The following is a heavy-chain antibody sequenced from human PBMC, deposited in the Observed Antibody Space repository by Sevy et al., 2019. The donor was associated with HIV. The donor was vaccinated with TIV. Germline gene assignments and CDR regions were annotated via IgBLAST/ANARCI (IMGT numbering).Heavy chain of an antibody. J-gene: IGHJ4*02. CDR1: GFTFSKYS. D-gene: IGHD2-8*01. CDR2: FSFGGGKI. CDR3: ARAGCTNPNDY. V-gene: IGHV3-23*01. Sequence: WGFLRLSCAASGFTFSKYSMSWIRQTPGKGLEWVSTFSFGGGKINYADSVKGRFTISRDDSRNIFYLQMNSLRAEDQAIYYRARAGCTNPNDYWGQGTVVTVSS.